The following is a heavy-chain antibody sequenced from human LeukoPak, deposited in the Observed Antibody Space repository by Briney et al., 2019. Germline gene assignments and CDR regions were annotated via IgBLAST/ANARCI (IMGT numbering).Heavy chain of an antibody. D-gene: IGHD1-26*01. J-gene: IGHJ4*02. CDR2: IYPYDSDT. Sequence: GEALKISFKASGYRFTSFWIGWVRPVPGKGLEWMGIIYPYDSDTRYSPSFQGQVTISTDKSISTAYLQWCKLKASDTAMYYCARHIGYSAWNPDYWGQGTLVTVSS. CDR1: GYRFTSFW. V-gene: IGHV5-51*01. CDR3: ARHIGYSAWNPDY.